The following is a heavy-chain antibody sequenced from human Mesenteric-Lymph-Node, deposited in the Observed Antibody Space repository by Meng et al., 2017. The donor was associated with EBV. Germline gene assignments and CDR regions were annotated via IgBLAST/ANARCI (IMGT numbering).Heavy chain of an antibody. J-gene: IGHJ4*02. CDR1: GGSISNNFYY. V-gene: IGHV4-39*07. Sequence: QLRLQASGPGLVKPPVPPPLTCPAVGGSISNNFYYWGWIRQPPGKGLEWIGSIYYSGDIYYNPSRKSRVTISVDTSKNQFFLKLSSVTAADTAVYYCATPGSGWYYFDYWGQGNLVTVSS. CDR3: ATPGSGWYYFDY. D-gene: IGHD6-19*01. CDR2: IYYSGDI.